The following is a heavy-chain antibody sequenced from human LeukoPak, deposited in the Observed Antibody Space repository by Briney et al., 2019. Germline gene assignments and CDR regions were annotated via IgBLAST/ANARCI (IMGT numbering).Heavy chain of an antibody. CDR2: IYYSGTT. Sequence: SGTLSLTCTVSGGSISPYYWGWIRQPPGKGLEWIGYIYYSGTTNYNPSLKSRVTISVDTSKNQFSLKLNSVTAADTAVYYCARDLKIGYNSGWYSFDYWGQGSLVTVSS. V-gene: IGHV4-59*01. J-gene: IGHJ4*02. CDR1: GGSISPYY. D-gene: IGHD6-19*01. CDR3: ARDLKIGYNSGWYSFDY.